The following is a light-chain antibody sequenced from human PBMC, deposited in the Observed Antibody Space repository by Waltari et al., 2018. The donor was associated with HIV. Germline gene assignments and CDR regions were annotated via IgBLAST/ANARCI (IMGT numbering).Light chain of an antibody. CDR2: GAS. CDR1: QRVGSY. Sequence: EIVLTQSPASLSLSPGERATLPCRASQRVGSYLAWHQQKPGQAPRLLIYGASSRATGIPARFSGSGSGTDFTLTISSLEPGDLAIYYCHQRSNWPITFGQGTRLEIK. J-gene: IGKJ5*01. CDR3: HQRSNWPIT. V-gene: IGKV3-11*01.